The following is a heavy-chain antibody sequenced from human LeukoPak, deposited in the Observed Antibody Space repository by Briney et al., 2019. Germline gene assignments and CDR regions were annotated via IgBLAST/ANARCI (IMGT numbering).Heavy chain of an antibody. J-gene: IGHJ5*02. Sequence: HPSETLSLTCSVSGDSVSSSPYYWGWIRQPPGKGLEWIGNTFSTSTLYNASLRSRVTILVDTSKNQFSLKLTSATAADTAIYYCARYKFHNYFDPWGQGTLVVVSS. V-gene: IGHV4-61*01. CDR1: GDSVSSSPYY. D-gene: IGHD5-24*01. CDR3: ARYKFHNYFDP. CDR2: TFSTST.